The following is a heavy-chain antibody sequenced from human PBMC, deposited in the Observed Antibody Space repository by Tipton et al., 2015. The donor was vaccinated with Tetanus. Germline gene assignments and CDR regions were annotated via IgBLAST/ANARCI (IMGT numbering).Heavy chain of an antibody. V-gene: IGHV3-30*03. CDR2: IAYDEIRK. D-gene: IGHD2-15*01. CDR3: ARGADVAAVDS. CDR1: GFTFSNYG. J-gene: IGHJ4*02. Sequence: SLRLSCEASGFTFSNYGMHWVRQAPGKGLEWVAVIAYDEIRKYYADSVKGRFTISRDNSKNTLFLEMNSLRGEDTAVYYCARGADVAAVDSWGQGTLVTVSS.